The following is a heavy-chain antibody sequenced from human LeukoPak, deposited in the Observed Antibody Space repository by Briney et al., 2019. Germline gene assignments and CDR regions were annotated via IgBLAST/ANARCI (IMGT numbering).Heavy chain of an antibody. CDR2: ISSSSSYI. CDR3: AREVIVGATIGRALYYFDY. V-gene: IGHV3-21*01. J-gene: IGHJ4*02. CDR1: GCTFSSYS. D-gene: IGHD1-26*01. Sequence: GGSLRLSCAASGCTFSSYSMNWVRQAPGKGLEWVSSISSSSSYIYYADSVKGRFTISRDNAKNSLYLQVNSLRAEDTAVYYCAREVIVGATIGRALYYFDYWGQGTLVTVSS.